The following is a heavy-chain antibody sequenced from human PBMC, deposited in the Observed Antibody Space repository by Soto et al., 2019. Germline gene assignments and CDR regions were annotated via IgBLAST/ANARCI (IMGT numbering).Heavy chain of an antibody. V-gene: IGHV3-15*07. J-gene: IGHJ6*02. CDR3: ARYIPGVRYYGMDV. CDR1: GFSFSNAW. CDR2: IESKTDGGTT. D-gene: IGHD2-2*01. Sequence: PGGSLGLSCAASGFSFSNAWVNWVRQAPGKGLEWVGRIESKTDGGTTDYAAPVKGRFTISRDDSKNTLYLQMNSLKTEDTAVYYCARYIPGVRYYGMDVWGQGTTVTVSS.